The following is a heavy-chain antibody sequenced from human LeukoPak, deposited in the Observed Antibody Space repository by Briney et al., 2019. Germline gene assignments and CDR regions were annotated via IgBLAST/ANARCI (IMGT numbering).Heavy chain of an antibody. CDR1: GYSFTTYW. Sequence: GESLKIPCKGSGYSFTTYWIGWVRQMPGKGLGWMGIIYPGESDTRYSPSFQGQVTISADKSISTAYLQWSSLKASYTAMYCCARRVGRTGTAGFDYWGQGTLVTVSS. J-gene: IGHJ4*02. CDR3: ARRVGRTGTAGFDY. V-gene: IGHV5-51*01. D-gene: IGHD1-1*01. CDR2: IYPGESDT.